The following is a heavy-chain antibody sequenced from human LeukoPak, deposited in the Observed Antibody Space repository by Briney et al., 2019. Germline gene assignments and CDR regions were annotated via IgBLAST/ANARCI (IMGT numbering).Heavy chain of an antibody. CDR2: ISSSGSTI. Sequence: GGSLRLSCAASGFTFSDYYMSWIRQAPGKGLEWVSYISSSGSTIYYADSVKGRFTISRDNAKNSLYLQMNSLRAEDTAVYYCARDRFTVRSSTSCYNYYYYMDVWGKGTTVTVSS. CDR3: ARDRFTVRSSTSCYNYYYYMDV. V-gene: IGHV3-11*01. J-gene: IGHJ6*03. CDR1: GFTFSDYY. D-gene: IGHD2-2*02.